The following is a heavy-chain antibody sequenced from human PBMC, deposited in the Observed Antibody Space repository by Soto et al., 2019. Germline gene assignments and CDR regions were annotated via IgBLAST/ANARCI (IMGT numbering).Heavy chain of an antibody. V-gene: IGHV3-23*01. CDR1: GFTFSSYA. J-gene: IGHJ6*02. CDR2: ISGSGGST. D-gene: IGHD4-17*01. CDR3: AKFIVSGDGDYYYYYGMDV. Sequence: PGGSLRLSCAASGFTFSSYAMSWVRQAPGKGLEWVSAISGSGGSTYYADSVKGRFTISRDNSKNTLYLQMNSLRAEDTAVYYCAKFIVSGDGDYYYYYGMDVWGQGTTVTVYS.